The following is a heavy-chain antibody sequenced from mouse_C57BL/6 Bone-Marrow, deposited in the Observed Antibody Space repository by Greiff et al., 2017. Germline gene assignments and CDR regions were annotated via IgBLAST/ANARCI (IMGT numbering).Heavy chain of an antibody. CDR3: AVDYYGSRPTPFAY. J-gene: IGHJ3*01. V-gene: IGHV14-3*01. Sequence: VQLQQSVAELVRPGASVKLSCTASGFNIKNTYMHWVKQRPEQGLEWIGRIDPAHGNTTYAPKFQGKATITADTSSNTAYLQLSSLTSEDTAIYYWAVDYYGSRPTPFAYWGQGTLVTVSA. CDR1: GFNIKNTY. D-gene: IGHD1-1*01. CDR2: IDPAHGNT.